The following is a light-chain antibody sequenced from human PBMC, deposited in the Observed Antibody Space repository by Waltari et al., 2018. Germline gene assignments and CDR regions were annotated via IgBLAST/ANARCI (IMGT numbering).Light chain of an antibody. J-gene: IGLJ2*01. CDR2: DVS. Sequence: QSALTQPASVSGSPGQSITISCTGSSGDVGGSDSVSWYQQIPGNAPTLIIFDVSHRPAGISHRFSGSKSGNMAALTISGLQAEDEADYYCSSSTSSTTLLFGGGTKVTVL. CDR1: SGDVGGSDS. CDR3: SSSTSSTTLL. V-gene: IGLV2-14*01.